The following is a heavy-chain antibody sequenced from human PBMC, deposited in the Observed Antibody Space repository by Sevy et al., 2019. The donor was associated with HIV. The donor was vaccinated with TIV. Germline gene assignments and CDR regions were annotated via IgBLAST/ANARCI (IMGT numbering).Heavy chain of an antibody. V-gene: IGHV3-23*01. CDR2: LSFGCGKI. D-gene: IGHD2-8*01. CDR3: AREGCTRPHDY. Sequence: GGSLRLSCAVSGFNFNIYSMSWVRQAPGKGLEWVSTLSFGCGKINYADSVKGRFIISRDDSKNTLYLQMNSLRAEDTAVYSCAREGCTRPHDYWGQGTLVTVSS. CDR1: GFNFNIYS. J-gene: IGHJ4*02.